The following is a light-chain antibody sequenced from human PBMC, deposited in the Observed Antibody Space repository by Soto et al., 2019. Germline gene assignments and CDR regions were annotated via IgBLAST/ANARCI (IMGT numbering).Light chain of an antibody. V-gene: IGKV3-15*01. CDR1: QSVRSD. J-gene: IGKJ4*01. Sequence: EIVMTQSPATLSVSPGERATVSCRASQSVRSDLAWYQQKPGQAPRLLIYGASIRATRIPVRFSGSGSGTEFTLTISSLQSEDFAVYYCQQYNDWPLTFGGGTKVEIK. CDR2: GAS. CDR3: QQYNDWPLT.